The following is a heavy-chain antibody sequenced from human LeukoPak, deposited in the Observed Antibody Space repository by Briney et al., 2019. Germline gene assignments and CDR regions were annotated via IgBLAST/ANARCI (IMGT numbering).Heavy chain of an antibody. Sequence: GGSLRLSCVASGLTFSNFWMTWVRQAPGEGLEWVASINQVGSEKYYVDSVKGRFIISRDNAKSSLYLQMDSLRAEETAVYHCARGHLWLQNWGQGTLVTVSS. V-gene: IGHV3-7*03. D-gene: IGHD5-24*01. J-gene: IGHJ4*02. CDR3: ARGHLWLQN. CDR2: INQVGSEK. CDR1: GLTFSNFW.